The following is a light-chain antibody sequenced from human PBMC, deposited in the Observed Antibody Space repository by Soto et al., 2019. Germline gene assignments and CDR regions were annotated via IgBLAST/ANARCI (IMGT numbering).Light chain of an antibody. J-gene: IGLJ2*01. Sequence: QPVLTQPPSASGTPGQRVTISCSGSSSNIGSNSVNWYQQLPGTAPKLLIYSTNQRPSGVPDRFSGSKSNTSASLAISGLQSEDEADYYCAAWDDSLNGEVVFGGGTKRTVL. CDR3: AAWDDSLNGEVV. V-gene: IGLV1-44*01. CDR2: STN. CDR1: SSNIGSNS.